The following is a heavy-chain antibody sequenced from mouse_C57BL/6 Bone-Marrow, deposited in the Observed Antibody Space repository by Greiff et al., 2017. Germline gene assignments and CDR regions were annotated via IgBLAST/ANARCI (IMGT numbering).Heavy chain of an antibody. D-gene: IGHD2-3*01. CDR2: IDPEIGDT. Sequence: VQLQQSGAELVRPGASVKLSCTASGFNIKDDYIHWVKQRPEQGLEWIGWIDPEIGDTEYASKFQGTATITSDTSSHTAYLQLSSLTSEDTAVYYWSTVDGNYFDFWGQGTPLTVAS. CDR1: GFNIKDDY. CDR3: STVDGNYFDF. J-gene: IGHJ2*01. V-gene: IGHV14-4*01.